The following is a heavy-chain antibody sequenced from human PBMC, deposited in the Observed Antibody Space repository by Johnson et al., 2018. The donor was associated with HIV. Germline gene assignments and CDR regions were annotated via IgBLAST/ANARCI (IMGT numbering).Heavy chain of an antibody. D-gene: IGHD1-26*01. Sequence: VQLVESGGGLVQPGRSLRVSCAASGFTFGDYGMSWVRQAPGKGLEWVSGITWNSGSIGYVDSVKGRFTISRDNAKNSLYLQMNSLRDEDTAVYYCVTADRGSAWGQGTTVTVSS. CDR3: VTADRGSA. CDR1: GFTFGDYG. V-gene: IGHV3-9*01. J-gene: IGHJ3*01. CDR2: ITWNSGSI.